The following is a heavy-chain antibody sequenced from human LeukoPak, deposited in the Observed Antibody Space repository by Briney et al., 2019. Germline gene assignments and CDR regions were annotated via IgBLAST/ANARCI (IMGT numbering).Heavy chain of an antibody. Sequence: GGSLRLSCAASGFTPTSYTMNWVCQTPEKGLGWVSSISSSSSYIYYADSVKGRFTISRDNAKNSLYLQMNSLRAEDTAVYYCASGSSSWAYYFDYWGQGTLVTVSS. V-gene: IGHV3-21*01. D-gene: IGHD6-13*01. CDR3: ASGSSSWAYYFDY. CDR1: GFTPTSYT. CDR2: ISSSSSYI. J-gene: IGHJ4*02.